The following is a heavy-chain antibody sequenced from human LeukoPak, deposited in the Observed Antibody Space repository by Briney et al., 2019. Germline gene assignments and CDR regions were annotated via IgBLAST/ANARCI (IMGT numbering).Heavy chain of an antibody. V-gene: IGHV3-11*01. Sequence: PGGSLRLSCAASGFTFDDYGMSWVRQAPGKGLEWVSYISSSGSTIYYADSVKGRFTISRDNAKNSLYLQMNSLRAEDTAVYYCARQTGSHAFDIWGQGTMVTVSS. D-gene: IGHD2-15*01. CDR3: ARQTGSHAFDI. J-gene: IGHJ3*02. CDR2: ISSSGSTI. CDR1: GFTFDDYG.